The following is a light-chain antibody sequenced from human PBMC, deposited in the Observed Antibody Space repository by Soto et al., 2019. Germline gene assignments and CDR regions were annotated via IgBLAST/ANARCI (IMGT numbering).Light chain of an antibody. J-gene: IGLJ3*02. V-gene: IGLV2-14*01. Sequence: QSALTQPASVSGSPGQSITISCTGTSSDVGGYNYVSWYQQHPGKAPKLMIFEVTGRPSGVSNRFSGSKSGNTASLTISGLQAEDEADYFCSSYTTSTTLVVFGGGTKVTV. CDR3: SSYTTSTTLVV. CDR2: EVT. CDR1: SSDVGGYNY.